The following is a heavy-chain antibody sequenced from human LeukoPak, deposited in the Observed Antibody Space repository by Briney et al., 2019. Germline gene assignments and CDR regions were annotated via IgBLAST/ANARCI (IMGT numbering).Heavy chain of an antibody. CDR2: IRSKPYGGTT. CDR3: TRGDYYDSSGYYLLFDY. Sequence: GGSLRLSCTASGFTFGDYGMSWVRQAPGEGLEWVGFIRSKPYGGTTEYAACVKGRFTISRDDSESIAYLQMNTLKTEDTAVYYCTRGDYYDSSGYYLLFDYWGQGTLVTVSS. J-gene: IGHJ4*02. CDR1: GFTFGDYG. D-gene: IGHD3-22*01. V-gene: IGHV3-49*04.